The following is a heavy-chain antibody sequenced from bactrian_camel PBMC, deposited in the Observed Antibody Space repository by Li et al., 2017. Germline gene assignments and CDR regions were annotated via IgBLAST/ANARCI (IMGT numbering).Heavy chain of an antibody. CDR2: INSIGGST. J-gene: IGHJ4*01. CDR3: AAGKSRTCPSPDNY. Sequence: VQLVESGGGLVQTGGSLRLSCAASGFTFRTYDMSWVRQAPGKGLEWVSTINSIGGSTSYADSVKGRFTISRDNAQNTIYLQMNSLKPEDTAMFYCAAGKSRTCPSPDNYWGQGTQVTVS. CDR1: GFTFRTYD. D-gene: IGHD6*01. V-gene: IGHV3S40*01.